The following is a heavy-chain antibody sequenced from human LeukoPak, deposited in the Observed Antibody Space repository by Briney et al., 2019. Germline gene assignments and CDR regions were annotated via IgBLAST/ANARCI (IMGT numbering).Heavy chain of an antibody. Sequence: SETLSLTCAVYGGSFSGYYWSWIRQPPGKGLEWIGEINHSGSTNYNPSLKSRVTISVDTSKNQFSLKLSSVTAADTAVYYCVTGQWLVPASYWGQGTLVTVSS. D-gene: IGHD6-19*01. CDR2: INHSGST. CDR1: GGSFSGYY. CDR3: VTGQWLVPASY. V-gene: IGHV4-34*01. J-gene: IGHJ4*02.